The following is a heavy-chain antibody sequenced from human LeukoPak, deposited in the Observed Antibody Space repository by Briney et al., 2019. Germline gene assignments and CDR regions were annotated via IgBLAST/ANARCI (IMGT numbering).Heavy chain of an antibody. D-gene: IGHD3-16*02. Sequence: GGSLRLSCAASGFTFSSYWMSWVRQAPGKGLEWVANIKQDGSEKYYVDSVKGRFTISRDNAKNSLYLQMNSLRAEDTAVHYCARDWGMITFGGVTVPSNYFDSWGQGTLVTVSS. J-gene: IGHJ4*02. CDR3: ARDWGMITFGGVTVPSNYFDS. CDR1: GFTFSSYW. V-gene: IGHV3-7*01. CDR2: IKQDGSEK.